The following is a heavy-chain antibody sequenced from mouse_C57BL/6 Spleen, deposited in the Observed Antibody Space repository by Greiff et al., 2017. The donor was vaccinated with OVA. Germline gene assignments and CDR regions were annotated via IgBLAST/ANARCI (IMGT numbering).Heavy chain of an antibody. CDR1: GFSLSTSGMG. D-gene: IGHD2-12*01. V-gene: IGHV8-12*01. J-gene: IGHJ4*01. CDR3: ARKSYDYDAMDY. CDR2: IYWEDDK. Sequence: QVTLKVSGPGLLQSSQTLSLTCSFSGFSLSTSGMGGSWIRQPSGKGLEWLAHIYWEDDKRYNPSLKSRLTISKDTSRNPIFLKITSVDTADTATYYCARKSYDYDAMDYWGQGTSVTVSS.